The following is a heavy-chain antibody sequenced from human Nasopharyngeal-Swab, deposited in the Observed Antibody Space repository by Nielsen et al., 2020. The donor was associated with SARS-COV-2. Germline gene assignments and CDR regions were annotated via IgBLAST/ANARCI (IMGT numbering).Heavy chain of an antibody. D-gene: IGHD2-2*01. Sequence: GGSLRLSCAASGFTFSSYGMHWVRQTPGKGLEWVAVIWYDGSNKYYADSVKGRFTISRDNSKNTLYLQMNSLRAEDTAVYYCAREFTPHCSSTSCLPDYWGQGTLVTVSS. CDR3: AREFTPHCSSTSCLPDY. CDR1: GFTFSSYG. V-gene: IGHV3-33*01. J-gene: IGHJ4*02. CDR2: IWYDGSNK.